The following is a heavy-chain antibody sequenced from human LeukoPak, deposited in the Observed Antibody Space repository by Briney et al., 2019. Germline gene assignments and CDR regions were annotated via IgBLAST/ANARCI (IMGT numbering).Heavy chain of an antibody. Sequence: GGSLRLSCAASGFSFSSYAMSWVRQAPGKGLEWVSAISGSGGSTYYADSVKGRFTISRDNSKNTLYLQMASLRAEDTAIYYCAKGKGGYAPFDYWGQGTLVTVSS. CDR2: ISGSGGST. CDR1: GFSFSSYA. D-gene: IGHD5-12*01. V-gene: IGHV3-23*01. J-gene: IGHJ4*02. CDR3: AKGKGGYAPFDY.